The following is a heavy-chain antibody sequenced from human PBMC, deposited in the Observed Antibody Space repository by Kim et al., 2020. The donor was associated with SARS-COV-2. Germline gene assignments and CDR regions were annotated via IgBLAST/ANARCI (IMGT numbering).Heavy chain of an antibody. CDR3: ARTLIAARPLAY. D-gene: IGHD6-6*01. J-gene: IGHJ4*02. Sequence: SETLSLTCAVYGGSFSGYYWSWIRQPPGKGLEWIGEINHSGSTNYNPSLKSRVTISVDTSKNQFSLKLSSVTAADTAVYYCARTLIAARPLAYWGQGTLVTVSS. V-gene: IGHV4-34*01. CDR2: INHSGST. CDR1: GGSFSGYY.